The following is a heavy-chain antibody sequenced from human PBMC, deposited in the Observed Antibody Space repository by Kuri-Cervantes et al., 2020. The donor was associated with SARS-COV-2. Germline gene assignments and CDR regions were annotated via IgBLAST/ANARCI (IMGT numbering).Heavy chain of an antibody. CDR3: ARAQLGAVGAFDI. J-gene: IGHJ3*02. Sequence: GGSLRLSCAASGFTFSSYSMNWVRQAPGKGLEWVANIKQDGSEKYYVDSVKGRFTVSRDNAENSLYLQLNTVRAEDTAVYYCARAQLGAVGAFDIWGQGAMVTVSS. CDR1: GFTFSSYS. D-gene: IGHD3-16*01. V-gene: IGHV3-7*01. CDR2: IKQDGSEK.